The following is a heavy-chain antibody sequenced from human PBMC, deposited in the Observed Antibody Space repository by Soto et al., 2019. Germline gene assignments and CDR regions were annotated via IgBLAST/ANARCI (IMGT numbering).Heavy chain of an antibody. V-gene: IGHV4-30-4*01. J-gene: IGHJ3*02. CDR1: GGSISSGGYY. CDR3: AGKDIGLLPAAMGGDAFDI. CDR2: IYYTGST. Sequence: TSETLSLTCTVSGGSISSGGYYWSWIRQPPGKGLEWIGYIYYTGSTHHNPSLKSRVTISVDTSKNQFSLKLSSVTVVDTAVYYCAGKDIGLLPAAMGGDAFDIWGQGTMVTVSS. D-gene: IGHD2-2*01.